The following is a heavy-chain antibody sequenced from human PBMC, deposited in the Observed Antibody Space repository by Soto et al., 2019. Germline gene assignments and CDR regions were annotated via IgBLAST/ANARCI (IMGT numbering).Heavy chain of an antibody. J-gene: IGHJ6*02. CDR3: AINGYSGYDLGYYYYGMDV. CDR2: ISAYNGNT. CDR1: GYTFTSYG. Sequence: QVQLVQSGAEVKKPGASVKVSCKASGYTFTSYGISWVRQAPGQGLEWMGWISAYNGNTNYAQKLQGRVTLTTDTSTSTAYMELRSLRSDDTAVYYCAINGYSGYDLGYYYYGMDVWGQGTTVTVSS. D-gene: IGHD5-12*01. V-gene: IGHV1-18*04.